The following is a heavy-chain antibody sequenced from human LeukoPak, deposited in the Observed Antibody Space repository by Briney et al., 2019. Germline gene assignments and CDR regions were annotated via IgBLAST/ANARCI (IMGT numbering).Heavy chain of an antibody. CDR2: ISSSSSYI. CDR3: ARDVSVKGPPFQH. J-gene: IGHJ1*01. Sequence: GGSLRLSCAASGFTFSSYSMNWVRQAPGKGLEWVSSISSSSSYIYYADSVKGRFTISRDNAKNSLYLQMNSLRAEDTAVYYCARDVSVKGPPFQHWGQGTLVPVSS. D-gene: IGHD3-10*01. V-gene: IGHV3-21*01. CDR1: GFTFSSYS.